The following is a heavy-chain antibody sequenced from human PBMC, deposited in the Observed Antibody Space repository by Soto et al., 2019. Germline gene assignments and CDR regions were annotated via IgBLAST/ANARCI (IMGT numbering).Heavy chain of an antibody. D-gene: IGHD3-22*01. CDR2: IIPIFGTA. J-gene: IGHJ1*01. CDR3: ARKTYYYDSSGYYREYFQH. V-gene: IGHV1-69*13. CDR1: GGTFSSYA. Sequence: ASVKVSCKASGGTFSSYAISWVRQAPGQGLEWMGGIIPIFGTANYAQKFQGRVTITADESTSTAYMELSSLRSEDTAVYYCARKTYYYDSSGYYREYFQHWGQGILVTVSS.